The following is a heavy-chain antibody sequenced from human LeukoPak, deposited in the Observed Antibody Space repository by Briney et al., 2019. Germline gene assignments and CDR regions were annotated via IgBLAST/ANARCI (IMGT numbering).Heavy chain of an antibody. CDR2: IYYSGST. Sequence: SETLSLTCTVSGGSISSSSYYWGWLRQPPGKGLEWIGSIYYSGSTYYYPSLKSRVTISVDTSKNQFSLKLSSVTAADTAVYYCARATGHQQLVSHFDYWGQGTLVTVSS. D-gene: IGHD6-13*01. J-gene: IGHJ4*02. CDR3: ARATGHQQLVSHFDY. V-gene: IGHV4-39*07. CDR1: GGSISSSSYY.